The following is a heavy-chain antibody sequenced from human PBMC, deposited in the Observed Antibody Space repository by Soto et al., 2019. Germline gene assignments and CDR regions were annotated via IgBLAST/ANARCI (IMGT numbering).Heavy chain of an antibody. J-gene: IGHJ4*02. CDR2: TYYRSKWYN. CDR1: GFSVSSGIAA. CDR3: ARTKGYFDS. V-gene: IGHV6-1*01. Sequence: SQTLSLTCAISGFSVSSGIAAWNCIRQSPSRGLEWLGRTYYRSKWYNEYAVSVRSRITINPDTSKNQFSLQLNSVTPEDPAVYYCARTKGYFDSWGQGTLVTVSS.